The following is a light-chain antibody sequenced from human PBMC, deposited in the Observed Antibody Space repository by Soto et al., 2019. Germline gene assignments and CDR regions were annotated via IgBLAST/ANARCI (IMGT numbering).Light chain of an antibody. V-gene: IGKV1-5*01. CDR3: QQYSSSPYT. J-gene: IGKJ2*01. Sequence: DILITQSPATLSASVGDRVTITCRASQSISTWLAWYQQKSGRAPKLLVYDASSLQSGVPSRFRGSGSGTDFTLTISSLQPDDFATYYCQQYSSSPYTFGQGTKLEIK. CDR1: QSISTW. CDR2: DAS.